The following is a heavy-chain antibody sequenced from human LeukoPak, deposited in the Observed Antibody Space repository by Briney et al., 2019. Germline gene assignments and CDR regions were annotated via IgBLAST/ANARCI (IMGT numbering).Heavy chain of an antibody. CDR3: ARDLVFYDSGGYAIDY. CDR2: INPSGGST. J-gene: IGHJ4*02. Sequence: APVKVSCKASGYTFTSYYMHWVRQAPGQGLEWMGIINPSGGSTSYAQKFQGRITMTRDTSTSTVYMELSSLRSEDTAVYYCARDLVFYDSGGYAIDYWGQGTLVTVSS. CDR1: GYTFTSYY. D-gene: IGHD3-22*01. V-gene: IGHV1-46*01.